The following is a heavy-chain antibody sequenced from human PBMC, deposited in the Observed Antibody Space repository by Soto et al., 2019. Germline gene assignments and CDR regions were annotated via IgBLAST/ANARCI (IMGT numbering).Heavy chain of an antibody. CDR3: ARVGGYCSGGSCYSPWFDP. D-gene: IGHD2-15*01. CDR1: GGSMSSYY. V-gene: IGHV4-59*01. Sequence: SGTMDISSAVSGGSMSSYYWSWIRKPPGKGQEWIGYIYYSGSTNYNPSLKSRVTISVDTSKNQFSLKLSSVTAADTAVYYCARVGGYCSGGSCYSPWFDPWGQGTLVTVSS. CDR2: IYYSGST. J-gene: IGHJ5*02.